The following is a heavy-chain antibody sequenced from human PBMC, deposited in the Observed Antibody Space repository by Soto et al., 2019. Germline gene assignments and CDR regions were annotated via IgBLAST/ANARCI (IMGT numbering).Heavy chain of an antibody. CDR2: IYPGDSDT. CDR3: ARPGYSSGWYDAFDI. D-gene: IGHD6-19*01. CDR1: GYSFTSYW. Sequence: GESLKISCKGSGYSFTSYWIGWVRQMPGKGLEWMGIIYPGDSDTRYSPSFQGQVTISADKSISTAYLQWSSLKASDTAMYYCARPGYSSGWYDAFDIWGQGTMVTVSS. J-gene: IGHJ3*02. V-gene: IGHV5-51*01.